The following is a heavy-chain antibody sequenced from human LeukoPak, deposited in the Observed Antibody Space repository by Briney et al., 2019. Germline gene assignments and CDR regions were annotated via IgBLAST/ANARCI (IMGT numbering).Heavy chain of an antibody. CDR2: ISTSSSYI. D-gene: IGHD7-27*01. Sequence: GGSLRLSCAASGFTFSIHSMNWVRQAPGKGLEWVSSISTSSSYIYYADSVEGRFTISRDNAKNSLYLQMNSLRAEDTAVYYCASELGTGGYWGQGTLVTVSS. J-gene: IGHJ4*02. CDR3: ASELGTGGY. V-gene: IGHV3-21*01. CDR1: GFTFSIHS.